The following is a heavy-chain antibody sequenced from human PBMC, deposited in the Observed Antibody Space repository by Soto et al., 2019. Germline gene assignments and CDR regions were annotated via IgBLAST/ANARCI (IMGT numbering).Heavy chain of an antibody. CDR2: INWNSGIL. D-gene: IGHD3-3*01. CDR1: GLTFDDYA. Sequence: GGSLRLSCAVSGLTFDDYAMHWVRQAPGKGLEWVSGINWNSGILGYADSVKGRFTISRDNAKNSLYLQMNSLSPEDTALYYCVKGEFWSGYSASGWIGFDHWGQGTLVTVSS. V-gene: IGHV3-9*01. J-gene: IGHJ4*02. CDR3: VKGEFWSGYSASGWIGFDH.